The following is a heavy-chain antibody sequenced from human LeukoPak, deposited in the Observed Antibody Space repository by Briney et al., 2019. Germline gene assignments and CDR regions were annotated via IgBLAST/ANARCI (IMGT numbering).Heavy chain of an antibody. CDR2: IYTSGST. V-gene: IGHV4-61*02. J-gene: IGHJ4*02. CDR1: GGSISSGSYY. D-gene: IGHD4-17*01. Sequence: PSETLSLTCTVSGGSISSGSYYWSWIRQPAGKGLEWIGRIYTSGSTNYNPSLKSRVTISVDTSKNQFSLKLSSVTAADTAVYYCATLGDGDYENSWGQGTLVTVSS. CDR3: ATLGDGDYENS.